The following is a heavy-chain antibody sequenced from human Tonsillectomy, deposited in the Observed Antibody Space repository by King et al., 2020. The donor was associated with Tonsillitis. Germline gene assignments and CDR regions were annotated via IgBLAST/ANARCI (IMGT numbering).Heavy chain of an antibody. CDR1: GFSLSTSGVG. J-gene: IGHJ4*02. V-gene: IGHV2-5*01. CDR3: AHTFLFRGHCSGARCQNFDS. D-gene: IGHD2-15*01. CDR2: RYWNDDK. Sequence: TLQESGPTLVKPTQTLTLTCTFSGFSLSTSGVGVGWIRQSPAKALEWLALRYWNDDKRYSPSLKSRITITKDTSKNRVVLTMTNMDPVDTAIYYCAHTFLFRGHCSGARCQNFDSWGQGTLVTVSS.